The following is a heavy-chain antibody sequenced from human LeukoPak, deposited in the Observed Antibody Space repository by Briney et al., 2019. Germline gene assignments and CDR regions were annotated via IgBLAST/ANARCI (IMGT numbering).Heavy chain of an antibody. J-gene: IGHJ4*02. CDR3: AKRHTSSWNYYFDY. CDR1: GFTFSSYG. CDR2: ISGSGDST. V-gene: IGHV3-23*01. Sequence: GGSLRLSCAASGFTFSSYGMTWVRQAPGKGLEWVSGISGSGDSTYYADSVKGRFTISRDNSKNTLYLQMNSLRAEDTAVYYCAKRHTSSWNYYFDYWGQGSLVTVSS. D-gene: IGHD6-13*01.